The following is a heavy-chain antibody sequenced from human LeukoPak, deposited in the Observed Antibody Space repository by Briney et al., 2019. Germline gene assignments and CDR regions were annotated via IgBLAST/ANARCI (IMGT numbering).Heavy chain of an antibody. CDR2: INPNSGGT. D-gene: IGHD3-22*01. CDR1: GYTFTGYY. J-gene: IGHJ5*02. V-gene: IGHV1-2*06. Sequence: ASVKVSCKASGYTFTGYYMHWVRQAPGQGLEWMGRINPNSGGTNYAQKFQGRVTMTMDTSISGAYMELSRLRSDNTAVYYCARVATYYYDSSGYRNNSFAPWGQGTLVTVSS. CDR3: ARVATYYYDSSGYRNNSFAP.